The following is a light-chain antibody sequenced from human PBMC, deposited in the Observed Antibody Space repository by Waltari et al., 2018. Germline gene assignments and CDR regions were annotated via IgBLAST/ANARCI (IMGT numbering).Light chain of an antibody. Sequence: EIVMTQSPATLSVSPGEGATLSCRARQVMNSDLAWYQHKPGQAPRLLIYGASTRAAGVPARFSGSGSGTEFTLTISSLQSEDFGVYYCQQSKIWPAFGQGTKVEIK. CDR3: QQSKIWPA. J-gene: IGKJ1*01. V-gene: IGKV3-15*01. CDR1: QVMNSD. CDR2: GAS.